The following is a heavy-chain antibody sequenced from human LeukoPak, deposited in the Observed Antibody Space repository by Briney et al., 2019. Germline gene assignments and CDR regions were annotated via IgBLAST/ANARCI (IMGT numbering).Heavy chain of an antibody. CDR3: ARGQLRYFDWSSYDAFEI. CDR1: GPTFSSYS. D-gene: IGHD3-9*01. Sequence: SGGSLRLSCAASGPTFSSYSMSWVRQAPGKGLEWIGYIYYRGSTNYTPSLKSRVTISVDTSKTQFTLKPSSVTAADTAVYYCARGQLRYFDWSSYDAFEIWGQGTMVTVSS. V-gene: IGHV4-59*01. CDR2: IYYRGST. J-gene: IGHJ3*02.